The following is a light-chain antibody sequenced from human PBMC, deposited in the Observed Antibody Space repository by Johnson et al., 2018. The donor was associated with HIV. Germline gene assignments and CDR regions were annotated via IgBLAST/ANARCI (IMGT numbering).Light chain of an antibody. CDR2: DKN. V-gene: IGLV1-51*01. CDR1: SSNIGNNY. Sequence: QAVLTQPPSVSAAPGQKVTISCSGSSSNIGNNYLSWYQQLPGTPPNLPIYDKNNRPPGIPTQFSGSKPAPSPTLATPGPQPGDEADYYCGTWDSSLSAYVFGTGTKVTVL. J-gene: IGLJ1*01. CDR3: GTWDSSLSAYV.